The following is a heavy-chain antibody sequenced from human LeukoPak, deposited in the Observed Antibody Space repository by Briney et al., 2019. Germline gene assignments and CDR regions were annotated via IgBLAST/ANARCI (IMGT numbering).Heavy chain of an antibody. D-gene: IGHD6-6*01. CDR2: IYYSGST. CDR1: GGSISSSSYS. V-gene: IGHV4-61*05. J-gene: IGHJ6*02. CDR3: ASSSIAARPHYYYGMDV. Sequence: SETLSLTCTVSGGSISSSSYSWGWIRQPPGKGLEWIGYIYYSGSTNYNPSLKSRVTISVDTSKNQFSLKLSSVTAADTAVYYCASSSIAARPHYYYGMDVWGQGTTVTVSS.